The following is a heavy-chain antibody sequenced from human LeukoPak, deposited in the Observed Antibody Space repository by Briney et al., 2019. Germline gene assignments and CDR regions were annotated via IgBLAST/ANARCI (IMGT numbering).Heavy chain of an antibody. J-gene: IGHJ4*02. CDR3: ARDYDSSGYYWS. V-gene: IGHV4-59*01. Sequence: SETLSLTCTVSGGSISTYYWTWIRQPPGKGLEWIGYVYYSGATNYNPSLESRVTISIDTSKNQFSLKLNSVTAADTAVYYCARDYDSSGYYWSWGQGTLVTVSS. CDR2: VYYSGAT. CDR1: GGSISTYY. D-gene: IGHD3-22*01.